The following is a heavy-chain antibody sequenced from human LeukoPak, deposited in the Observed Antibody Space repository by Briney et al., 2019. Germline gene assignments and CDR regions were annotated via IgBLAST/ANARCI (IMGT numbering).Heavy chain of an antibody. J-gene: IGHJ4*02. V-gene: IGHV1-2*02. D-gene: IGHD2-21*02. CDR2: IDPNSGGT. Sequence: ASVKVSCKASGYTFTGYYMHWVRQAPGQGLEWMGWIDPNSGGTNYAQKFQGRVTMTRDTSISTAYMELSRLRSDDTAVYYRARGDPSHNNYYFDYWGQGTLVTVSS. CDR1: GYTFTGYY. CDR3: ARGDPSHNNYYFDY.